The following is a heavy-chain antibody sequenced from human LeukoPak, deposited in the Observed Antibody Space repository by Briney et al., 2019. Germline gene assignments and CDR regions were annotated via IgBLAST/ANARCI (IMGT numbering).Heavy chain of an antibody. J-gene: IGHJ4*02. V-gene: IGHV3-7*01. CDR3: ARRGGSSSRRSPIDY. CDR1: GFTFSDYC. CDR2: IKQDGSQR. Sequence: GGSLRLSCTASGFTFSDYCMTWVRQAPGKGPEWVANIKQDGSQRYYVDSVRGRFTISRDNAKNSLFLQMNGLRAEDTAVYYCARRGGSSSRRSPIDYWGQGTLVTVSS. D-gene: IGHD6-6*01.